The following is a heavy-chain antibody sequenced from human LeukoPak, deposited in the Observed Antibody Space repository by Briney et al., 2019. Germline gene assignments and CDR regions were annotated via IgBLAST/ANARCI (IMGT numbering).Heavy chain of an antibody. J-gene: IGHJ6*03. CDR2: ISSSSSYI. D-gene: IGHD3-16*01. V-gene: IGHV3-21*01. CDR3: ARVGVGRNDYVWGSYAESYYYYYMDV. Sequence: GSLRLSCAASGFTFSSYSMNWVRQAPGKGLEWVSSISSSSSYIYYADSVKGRFTISRDNAKNSLYLQMNSLRAEDTAVYYCARVGVGRNDYVWGSYAESYYYYYMDVWGKGTTVTVSS. CDR1: GFTFSSYS.